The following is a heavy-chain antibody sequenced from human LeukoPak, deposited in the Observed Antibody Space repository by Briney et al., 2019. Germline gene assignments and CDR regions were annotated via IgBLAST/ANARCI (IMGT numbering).Heavy chain of an antibody. Sequence: GESLQISCQGSGYRFTSYWIGWVRPMPGKGLEWMGIIYPGDSDTRYSPSFQGQVTISADKSISTAYLQWSSLKASDTAMYYCAAGLWFGEQQKWGQGTLVTVSS. CDR2: IYPGDSDT. J-gene: IGHJ4*02. D-gene: IGHD3-10*01. V-gene: IGHV5-51*01. CDR3: AAGLWFGEQQK. CDR1: GYRFTSYW.